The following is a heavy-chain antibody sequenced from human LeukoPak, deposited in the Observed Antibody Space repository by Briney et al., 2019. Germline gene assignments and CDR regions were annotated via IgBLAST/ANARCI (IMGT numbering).Heavy chain of an antibody. J-gene: IGHJ4*02. Sequence: VSVRLSCAASGFTFSSYMMNWGRNAQPKGMEWVSYITTSGSTIYYADSVKGRFTSSRDNAENSLYLRMNSLRAEDTAVYYCARDGAFYCSSTSCFFDYWGQGTLVTVSA. D-gene: IGHD2-2*01. CDR3: ARDGAFYCSSTSCFFDY. CDR1: GFTFSSYM. CDR2: ITTSGSTI. V-gene: IGHV3-48*04.